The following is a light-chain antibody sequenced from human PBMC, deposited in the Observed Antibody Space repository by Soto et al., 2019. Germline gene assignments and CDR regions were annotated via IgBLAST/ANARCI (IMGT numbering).Light chain of an antibody. J-gene: IGKJ5*01. V-gene: IGKV3D-15*01. CDR1: QSISDT. CDR3: QQHSNWPIT. Sequence: EIVMTQSPATLSVSPGGRATLSCRASQSISDTLAWYQQKPGQAPRLLIYSASRRATGFPARFSGSGSGTDFTLTISSLQSEDFAAYYCQQHSNWPITFGQGTRLEIK. CDR2: SAS.